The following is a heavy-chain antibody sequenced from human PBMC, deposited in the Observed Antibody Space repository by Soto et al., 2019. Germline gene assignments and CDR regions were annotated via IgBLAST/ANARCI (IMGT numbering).Heavy chain of an antibody. Sequence: SPTLSLPCAISGDSVSSNSAAWNWIRQSPSRGLEWLGRTYYRSKWYNDYAVSVKSRITINPDTSKNQFSLQLNSVTPEDTAVYYCARENCTNGVCDYYYYMDVWGKGTTVTVSS. CDR3: ARENCTNGVCDYYYYMDV. V-gene: IGHV6-1*01. D-gene: IGHD2-8*01. CDR2: TYYRSKWYN. J-gene: IGHJ6*03. CDR1: GDSVSSNSAA.